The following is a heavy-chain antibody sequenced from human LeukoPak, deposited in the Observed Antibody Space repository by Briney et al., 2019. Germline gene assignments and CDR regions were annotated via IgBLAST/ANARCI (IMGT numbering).Heavy chain of an antibody. J-gene: IGHJ4*02. CDR1: GFTFSSYW. V-gene: IGHV3-74*01. CDR2: INSDGSST. D-gene: IGHD3-3*01. CDR3: AKEKDAITIFGVVTNPDY. Sequence: GGSLRLSCAASGFTFSSYWMHWVRQAPGKGLVWVSRINSDGSSTSYADSVKGRFTISRDNSKNTLYLQMNSLRAEDTAVYYCAKEKDAITIFGVVTNPDYWGQGTLVTVSS.